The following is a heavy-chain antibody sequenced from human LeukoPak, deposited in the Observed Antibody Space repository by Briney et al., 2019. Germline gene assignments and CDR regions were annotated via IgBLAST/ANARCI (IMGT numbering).Heavy chain of an antibody. Sequence: SETLSLTCTVSGGSISSGSYYWSWIRQPAGKGLEWIGRIYTSGSTNYNPSLKSRVTISVDTSKNQFSLKLSSVTAADTAVYYCARYYDFWSGPSAFDPWGQGTLVTVSS. J-gene: IGHJ5*02. V-gene: IGHV4-61*02. D-gene: IGHD3-3*01. CDR3: ARYYDFWSGPSAFDP. CDR1: GGSISSGSYY. CDR2: IYTSGST.